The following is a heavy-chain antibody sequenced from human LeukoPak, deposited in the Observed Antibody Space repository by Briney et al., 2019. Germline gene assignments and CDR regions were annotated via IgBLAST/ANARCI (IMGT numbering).Heavy chain of an antibody. Sequence: GGSLRLSCVAAGFTFSSYSVHWVRQAPGKGLEWVAVISYDGSNKYYADSVKGPFTISRDNSKNTLYLQMNSLRPEDTAMYYCVRPSGYGDSWGPGTLVTVSS. J-gene: IGHJ4*02. D-gene: IGHD5-12*01. CDR3: VRPSGYGDS. CDR2: ISYDGSNK. V-gene: IGHV3-30*03. CDR1: GFTFSSYS.